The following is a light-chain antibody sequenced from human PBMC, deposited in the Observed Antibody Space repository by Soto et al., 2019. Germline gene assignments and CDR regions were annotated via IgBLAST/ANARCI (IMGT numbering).Light chain of an antibody. Sequence: QSALTQPRSVSGSPGQSVTISCTGTSSDVGGYNFVSWYQQHPGKAPKVMIYDVSERPSGVPDRFSGSKSGNTASLTISGLQAEDEADYYCCSYAGSYIDVFGTGTKLTVL. CDR1: SSDVGGYNF. CDR2: DVS. CDR3: CSYAGSYIDV. V-gene: IGLV2-11*01. J-gene: IGLJ1*01.